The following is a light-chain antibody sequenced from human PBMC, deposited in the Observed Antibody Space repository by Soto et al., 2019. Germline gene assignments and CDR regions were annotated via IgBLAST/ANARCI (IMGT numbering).Light chain of an antibody. CDR1: QTVSFSY. J-gene: IGKJ4*01. V-gene: IGKV3-20*01. CDR2: GAS. Sequence: DIVLTQSPGILSLSPGDRATLSSRASQTVSFSYLAWYQEKPGQAPRLLIYGASSRATGIPGRISGSEPEPDFTLTISRLEPEDLAVYFCQQYGSSPLTFGGGTKVEIK. CDR3: QQYGSSPLT.